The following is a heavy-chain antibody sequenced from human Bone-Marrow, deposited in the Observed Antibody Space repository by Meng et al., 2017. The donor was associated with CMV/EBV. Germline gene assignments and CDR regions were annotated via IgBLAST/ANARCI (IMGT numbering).Heavy chain of an antibody. CDR1: GFTFSSYA. V-gene: IGHV3-23*03. Sequence: GGSLRLSCAASGFTFSSYAMSWVRQAPGKGLEWVSVIYSGGSSTYYADSVKGRFTISRDNSKNTLYLQMNSLRAEDTAVYYCAAERGGWGYGDSTSDYWGQGTLVTVYS. J-gene: IGHJ4*02. CDR3: AAERGGWGYGDSTSDY. CDR2: IYSGGSST. D-gene: IGHD4-17*01.